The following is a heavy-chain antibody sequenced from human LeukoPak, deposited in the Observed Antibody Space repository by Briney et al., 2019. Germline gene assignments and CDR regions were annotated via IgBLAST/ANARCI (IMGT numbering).Heavy chain of an antibody. Sequence: SVKVSCKASGGIFSSYAISWVGQAPGQGLEWMGRIIPIFGTANYAQKFQGRVTITTDESTSTAYMELSSLRSEDTAVYYCASQADSGWYVDYWGQGTLVTVSS. V-gene: IGHV1-69*05. J-gene: IGHJ4*02. CDR3: ASQADSGWYVDY. CDR2: IIPIFGTA. CDR1: GGIFSSYA. D-gene: IGHD6-19*01.